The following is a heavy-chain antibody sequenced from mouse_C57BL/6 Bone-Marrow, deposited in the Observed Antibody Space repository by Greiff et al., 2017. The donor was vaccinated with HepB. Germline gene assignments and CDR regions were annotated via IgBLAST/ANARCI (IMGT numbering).Heavy chain of an antibody. CDR3: ALDSSGPLDY. CDR2: IDPETGGT. CDR1: GYTFTDYE. J-gene: IGHJ2*01. V-gene: IGHV1-15*01. D-gene: IGHD3-2*02. Sequence: VNLVESGAELVRPGASVTLSCKASGYTFTDYELHWVKQTPVHGLEWIGAIDPETGGTAYNQKFKGKAILTADKSSSTAYMELRSLTSEDSAVYYCALDSSGPLDYWGQGTTLTVSS.